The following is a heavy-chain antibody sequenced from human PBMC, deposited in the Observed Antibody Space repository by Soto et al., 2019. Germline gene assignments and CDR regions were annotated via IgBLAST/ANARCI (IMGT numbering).Heavy chain of an antibody. Sequence: EVQLVESGGGLVKPGGSLRLSCAASGFTFNTYSMNWVRQAPGKGLEWVSSIDTSSTFIYYEGSLKGRFTISRQNAKNALYLQMYNPDAEDTAVYYCARDGEYSDYENWYSDLWGRGTLVTVSS. D-gene: IGHD5-12*01. J-gene: IGHJ2*01. CDR3: ARDGEYSDYENWYSDL. CDR2: IDTSSTFI. V-gene: IGHV3-21*04. CDR1: GFTFNTYS.